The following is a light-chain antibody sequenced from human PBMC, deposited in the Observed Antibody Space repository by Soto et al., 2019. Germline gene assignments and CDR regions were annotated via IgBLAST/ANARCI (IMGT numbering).Light chain of an antibody. CDR3: RQRSTWPWA. Sequence: EIVLTQSPATLSLSPGDRATLSCRASQSVSSYLAWYQQKPGQAPRLLIYDASNRATGIPARFSGSGSGTDFTLTISSLESEDFAVYYCRQRSTWPWAFGQGTKVEIK. CDR1: QSVSSY. J-gene: IGKJ1*01. CDR2: DAS. V-gene: IGKV3-11*01.